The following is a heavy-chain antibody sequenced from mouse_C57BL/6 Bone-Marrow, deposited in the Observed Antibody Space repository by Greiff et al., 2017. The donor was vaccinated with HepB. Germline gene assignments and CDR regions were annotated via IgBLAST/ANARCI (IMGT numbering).Heavy chain of an antibody. Sequence: VQLQQSGAELVRPGASVKLSCTASGFNIKDDYMHWVKQRPEQGLEWIGWIDPETGDTDYASKFQGKATITADTSSNTAYLQLSSLTSEDTAVYYCTTGGYYYGSSPYAMDYWVQGTSVTVSS. J-gene: IGHJ4*01. CDR3: TTGGYYYGSSPYAMDY. CDR1: GFNIKDDY. V-gene: IGHV14-4*01. D-gene: IGHD1-1*01. CDR2: IDPETGDT.